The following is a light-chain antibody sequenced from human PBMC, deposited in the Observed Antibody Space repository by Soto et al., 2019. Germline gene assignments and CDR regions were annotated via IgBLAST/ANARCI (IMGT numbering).Light chain of an antibody. V-gene: IGKV2-28*01. CDR1: QSILHSNGYNY. CDR2: LGS. J-gene: IGKJ1*01. CDR3: MQSLQKPWT. Sequence: DIVMNQSPLSLPVTPGEPASISCRSSQSILHSNGYNYLDWYLQKPGQSPQLLIYLGSNRGSGVHDRFSGSGSGTDFTLKISSVEAEDVGVYYGMQSLQKPWTFGHGTQVEIK.